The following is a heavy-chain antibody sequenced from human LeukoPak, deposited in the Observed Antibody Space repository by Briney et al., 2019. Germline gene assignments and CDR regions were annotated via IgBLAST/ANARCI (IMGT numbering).Heavy chain of an antibody. CDR1: GFTFSSFA. V-gene: IGHV3-23*01. CDR2: IAGSGGSP. CDR3: AKGSTPFEN. J-gene: IGHJ4*02. Sequence: GGSLRLSCEASGFTFSSFAMSWVRQAPGKGLEWVSDIAGSGGSPYYADSVKGRFTISRDNSKDTLYLQMNSLRAEDTAVYYCAKGSTPFENWGQGTLVTVS. D-gene: IGHD2-2*01.